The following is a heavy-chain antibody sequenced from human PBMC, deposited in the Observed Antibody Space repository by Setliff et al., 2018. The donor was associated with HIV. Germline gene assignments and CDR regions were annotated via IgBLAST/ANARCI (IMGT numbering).Heavy chain of an antibody. CDR3: ARRTGHYDYVWGRYRYTYFDY. Sequence: SETLSLTCTVSGGSISSSSYYWGWIRQPPGKGLEWIGSIYYSVSPYYNPSLKSRVTISVDTSKNKFSLKLSSVTAADTAVYYCARRTGHYDYVWGRYRYTYFDYWGQGTLVTVSS. D-gene: IGHD3-16*02. CDR1: GGSISSSSYY. J-gene: IGHJ4*02. V-gene: IGHV4-39*01. CDR2: IYYSVSP.